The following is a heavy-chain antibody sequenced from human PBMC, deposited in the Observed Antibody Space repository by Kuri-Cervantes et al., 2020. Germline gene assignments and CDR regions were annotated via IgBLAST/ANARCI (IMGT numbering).Heavy chain of an antibody. CDR2: INPSGGST. D-gene: IGHD6-19*01. CDR1: GYTFTSYY. Sequence: ASVKVSCKASGYTFTSYYMHWVRQAPGQGLEWMGIINPSGGSTSYAQKFQGRVTMTRDTSTSTVYMELSSLRSEDTAVYYCAQIPIPDYSSGWYDAFDIWGQGTMVTVSS. V-gene: IGHV1-46*01. J-gene: IGHJ3*02. CDR3: AQIPIPDYSSGWYDAFDI.